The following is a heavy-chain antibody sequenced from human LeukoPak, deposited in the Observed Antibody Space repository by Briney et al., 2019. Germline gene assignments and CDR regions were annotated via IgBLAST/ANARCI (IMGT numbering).Heavy chain of an antibody. J-gene: IGHJ6*02. D-gene: IGHD3-3*01. Sequence: ASVKVSYKASRYTFTSYGISWVRQAPGQGLEWMEIINPSGGSTSYTQKFQGRVTMTRDTSTSTVYMELSSLRSEDTAVYYCAREGFPPKISDFWSGLGPYYYYGMDVWGQGTTVTVSS. CDR3: AREGFPPKISDFWSGLGPYYYYGMDV. CDR1: RYTFTSYG. V-gene: IGHV1-46*01. CDR2: INPSGGST.